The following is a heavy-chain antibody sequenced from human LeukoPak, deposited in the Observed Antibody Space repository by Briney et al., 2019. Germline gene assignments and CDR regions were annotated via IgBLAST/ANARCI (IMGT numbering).Heavy chain of an antibody. J-gene: IGHJ3*02. CDR3: AKNERRVIIGSYDAFDI. Sequence: GGSLGLSCAASGFTFSNYVMSWVRQATGKGVEGVSDISDSGGGTYYADSVNGPFTISRDNSKNTLYLQMNSLRAEDTAVYYCAKNERRVIIGSYDAFDIWGQGTMVTVSS. CDR2: ISDSGGGT. V-gene: IGHV3-23*01. CDR1: GFTFSNYV. D-gene: IGHD3-3*01.